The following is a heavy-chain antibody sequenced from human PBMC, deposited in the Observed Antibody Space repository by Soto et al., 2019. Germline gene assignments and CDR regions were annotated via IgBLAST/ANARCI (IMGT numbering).Heavy chain of an antibody. Sequence: SETLSLTCTFSGGSIISYYWSWIRQPPGKGLEWIGYIYYSGSTNYNPSLKSRVTISVDTSKNQFSLKLSSVTAADTAVYYCARGRLEGVVPAADSYYYYYYGMDVWGQGTTVTVSS. V-gene: IGHV4-59*01. D-gene: IGHD2-2*01. CDR2: IYYSGST. J-gene: IGHJ6*02. CDR1: GGSIISYY. CDR3: ARGRLEGVVPAADSYYYYYYGMDV.